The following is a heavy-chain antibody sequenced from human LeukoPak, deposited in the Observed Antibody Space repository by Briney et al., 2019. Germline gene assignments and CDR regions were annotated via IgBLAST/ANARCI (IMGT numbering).Heavy chain of an antibody. CDR3: ARKDGDG. Sequence: SEALSLTCTVSGGSISRYYWTWIRQPPGEGLEWIGHIYNSGSTNYNPSLRGRVTISLDTSKNQVSLKLNSVTAADTAMYYCARKDGDGWGQGTLVTVSS. V-gene: IGHV4-59*01. CDR1: GGSISRYY. CDR2: IYNSGST. D-gene: IGHD5-24*01. J-gene: IGHJ4*02.